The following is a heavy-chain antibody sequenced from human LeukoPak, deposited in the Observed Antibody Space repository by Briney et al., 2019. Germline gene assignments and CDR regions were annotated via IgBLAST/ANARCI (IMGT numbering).Heavy chain of an antibody. CDR3: AKEGRGPTHRFDY. J-gene: IGHJ4*02. CDR1: GFTFSSYA. Sequence: GGSLRLSCAASGFTFSSYAMSWVRQAPGKGLEWVSAISGSGGGTYYADSVEGRFTISRDNSKNTLYLQMNSLRAEDTAVYYCAKEGRGPTHRFDYWGQGTLVTVSS. V-gene: IGHV3-23*01. D-gene: IGHD1-26*01. CDR2: ISGSGGGT.